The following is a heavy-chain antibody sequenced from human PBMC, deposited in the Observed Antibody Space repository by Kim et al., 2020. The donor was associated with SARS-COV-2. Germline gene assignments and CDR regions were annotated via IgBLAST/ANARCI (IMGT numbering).Heavy chain of an antibody. J-gene: IGHJ4*02. D-gene: IGHD4-17*01. V-gene: IGHV3-30*02. CDR3: AKEEYDYGDYSAFDY. Sequence: SVKGRFTISRDNSKNTLYLQMNSLRAEDTAVYYCAKEEYDYGDYSAFDYWGQGTLVTVSS.